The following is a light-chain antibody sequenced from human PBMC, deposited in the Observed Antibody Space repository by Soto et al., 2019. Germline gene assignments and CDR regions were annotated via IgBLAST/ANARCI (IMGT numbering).Light chain of an antibody. CDR1: RSVTAN. J-gene: IGKJ1*01. CDR2: GAS. Sequence: EKGRTQSPATLPLSPGKRATPSCRAGRSVTANLACYQQKPGQPPRLLIYGASTRATGIPARFSGSGSGTEFTLTISSLQSEDFAVYYCQQYNNWPPAFGQGTKVEIK. CDR3: QQYNNWPPA. V-gene: IGKV3-15*01.